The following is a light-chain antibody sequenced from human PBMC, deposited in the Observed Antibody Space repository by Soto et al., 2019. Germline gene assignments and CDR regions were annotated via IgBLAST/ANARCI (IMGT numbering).Light chain of an antibody. CDR1: SGSIASNY. V-gene: IGLV6-57*04. J-gene: IGLJ2*01. Sequence: NFMLTQPHSVSESPGKTVTISCTRSSGSIASNYVQWYQQRPGSAPTIVVSYDYQRPSGVSDRFSGSIDTSSNSASLTISGLKTEDEADYYCQSYDSNNHVLFGAGTKLTVL. CDR2: YDY. CDR3: QSYDSNNHVL.